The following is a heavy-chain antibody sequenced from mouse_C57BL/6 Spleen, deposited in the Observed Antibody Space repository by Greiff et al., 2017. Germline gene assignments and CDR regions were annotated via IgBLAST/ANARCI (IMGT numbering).Heavy chain of an antibody. D-gene: IGHD2-5*01. V-gene: IGHV1-64*01. CDR1: GYTFTSYW. CDR2: IHPNSGST. Sequence: VQLQESGAELVKPGASVKLSCKASGYTFTSYWMHWVKQRPGQGLAWIGMIHPNSGSTNYNEKFKSKATLTVDKSSSTAYMQLSSLTSEDSAVYYCARSAYYSNPYYAMDYWGQGTSVTVSS. CDR3: ARSAYYSNPYYAMDY. J-gene: IGHJ4*01.